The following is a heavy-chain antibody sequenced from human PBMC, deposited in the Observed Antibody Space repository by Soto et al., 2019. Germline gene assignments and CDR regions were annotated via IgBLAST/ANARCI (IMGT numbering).Heavy chain of an antibody. D-gene: IGHD6-13*01. Sequence: QVQLVQSGAELRKPGASVKVSCKTSGYTFRNYGISWVRQAPGQGLEWMGWISTYNSYTHSAKKFQGRVIMTIESSTSSDFLELTNLRTDDTAFYYCAQNISSRIDSWGQGTLVTVSS. V-gene: IGHV1-18*01. J-gene: IGHJ5*01. CDR2: ISTYNSYT. CDR3: AQNISSRIDS. CDR1: GYTFRNYG.